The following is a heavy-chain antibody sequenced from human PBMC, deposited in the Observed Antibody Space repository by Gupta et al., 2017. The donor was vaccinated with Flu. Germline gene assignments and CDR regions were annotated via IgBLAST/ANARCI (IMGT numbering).Heavy chain of an antibody. CDR1: GFTFSSYE. J-gene: IGHJ6*02. V-gene: IGHV3-48*03. Sequence: EVQLVESGGGLVQPGGSLRLSCAASGFTFSSYEMNWVRQAPGKGLEWVSYISSSGSTIYYADSVKGRFTISRDNAKNSLYLQMNSLRAEDTAVYYCARADRWHSSGWYYYGMDVWGQGTTVTVSS. D-gene: IGHD6-19*01. CDR3: ARADRWHSSGWYYYGMDV. CDR2: ISSSGSTI.